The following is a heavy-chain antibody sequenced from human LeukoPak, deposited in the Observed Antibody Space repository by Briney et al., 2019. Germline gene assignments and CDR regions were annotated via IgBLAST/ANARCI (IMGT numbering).Heavy chain of an antibody. Sequence: SETLSLTCAVYGGSFSGYYWSWIRQPAGKGLEWIGRIHTSGSTNYNPSLKSRVTMSVDTSKNQFSLKLSSVTAADTAVYYCAREYCSSTSCPRSLDYWGQGTLVTVSS. D-gene: IGHD2-2*01. CDR1: GGSFSGYY. J-gene: IGHJ4*02. CDR2: IHTSGST. V-gene: IGHV4-4*07. CDR3: AREYCSSTSCPRSLDY.